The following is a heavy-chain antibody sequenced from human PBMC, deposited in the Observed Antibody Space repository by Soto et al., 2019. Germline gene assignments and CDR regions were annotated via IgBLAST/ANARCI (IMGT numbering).Heavy chain of an antibody. CDR3: ARDRGVDAHDYSYNAMDG. CDR2: ISSSSSYI. V-gene: IGHV3-21*01. D-gene: IGHD3-10*01. CDR1: GFTFSSYS. J-gene: IGHJ6*02. Sequence: GGSLRLSCAASGFTFSSYSMNWVRQAPGKGLEWVSSISSSSSYIYYADSVKGRFTISRDNAKNSLYLQMNSLRAEDTAVYYCARDRGVDAHDYSYNAMDGWGQGTTVSVYS.